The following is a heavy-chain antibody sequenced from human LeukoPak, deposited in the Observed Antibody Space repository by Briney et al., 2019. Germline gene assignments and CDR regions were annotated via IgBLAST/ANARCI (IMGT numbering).Heavy chain of an antibody. D-gene: IGHD5-18*01. CDR1: GFTFSKYA. J-gene: IGHJ4*02. Sequence: GGSLRLSCAVSGFTFSKYAMHWVRQAPGKGLEWMAVISYDGKYTYYADSVKGRFTISRDNSKNTLYLQMNSLRAEDTAVYYCASGGPGYSYTSPFDYWGQGTLVTVSS. CDR3: ASGGPGYSYTSPFDY. CDR2: ISYDGKYT. V-gene: IGHV3-30*04.